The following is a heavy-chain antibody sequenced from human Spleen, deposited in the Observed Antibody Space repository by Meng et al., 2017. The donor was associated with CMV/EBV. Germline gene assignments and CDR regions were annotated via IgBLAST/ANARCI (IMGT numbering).Heavy chain of an antibody. CDR2: INPNPNFDDT. V-gene: IGHV1-2*02. Sequence: ASVKVSCKASGYTFIGYHIHWVRQAPGQGLEWMGWINPNPNFDDTAYAQKFRGRVTITRDTSISTAYMELTRLRPDDTAVYYCARVQFLEKPNDAFNIWGQGTMVTVSS. D-gene: IGHD2-21*01. J-gene: IGHJ3*02. CDR1: GYTFIGYH. CDR3: ARVQFLEKPNDAFNI.